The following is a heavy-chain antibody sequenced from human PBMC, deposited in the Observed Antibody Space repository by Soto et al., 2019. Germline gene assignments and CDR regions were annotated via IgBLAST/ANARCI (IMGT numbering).Heavy chain of an antibody. J-gene: IGHJ5*02. CDR3: ARGLGDDFWSGYARWFDP. CDR2: INHSGST. D-gene: IGHD3-3*01. CDR1: GGSFSGYY. V-gene: IGHV4-34*01. Sequence: QVQLQQWGAGLLKPSETLSLTCAVYGGSFSGYYWSWIRQPPGKGLEWIGEINHSGSTNYNPSLKSRVTISVDTSKNQFSLKLRSVTAADTAVYYCARGLGDDFWSGYARWFDPWGKGTLVTVSS.